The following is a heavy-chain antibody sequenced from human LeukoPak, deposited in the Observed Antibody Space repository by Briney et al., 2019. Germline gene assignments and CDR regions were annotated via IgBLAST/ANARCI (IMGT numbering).Heavy chain of an antibody. CDR3: ATETTCYYDSSGPTHWFDP. V-gene: IGHV4-34*01. Sequence: PSETLSLTCAVYGGSFSGYYWTWIRQPPGKGLEWIGEINHSGSTNYNPSLKSRVTISVDTSKNQFSLKLSSVTAADTAVYYCATETTCYYDSSGPTHWFDPWGQGTLVTVSS. D-gene: IGHD3-22*01. CDR2: INHSGST. J-gene: IGHJ5*02. CDR1: GGSFSGYY.